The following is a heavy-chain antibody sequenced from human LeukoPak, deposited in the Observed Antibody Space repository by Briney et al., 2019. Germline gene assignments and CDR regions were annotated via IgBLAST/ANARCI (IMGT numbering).Heavy chain of an antibody. D-gene: IGHD2-2*01. CDR3: AREQGYCSSTSCHPLDC. CDR2: ISSSSSYI. V-gene: IGHV3-21*01. Sequence: GGSLRLSCAASGFTFSSYSMNWVRQAPGKGLEWVSSISSSSSYIYYADSVKGRFTISRDNAKNSLYLQTNSLRDEDTSVYYCAREQGYCSSTSCHPLDCWGQGTLVTVSS. CDR1: GFTFSSYS. J-gene: IGHJ4*02.